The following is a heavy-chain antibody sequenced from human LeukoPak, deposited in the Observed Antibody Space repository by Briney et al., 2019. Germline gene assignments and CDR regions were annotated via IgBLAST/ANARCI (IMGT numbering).Heavy chain of an antibody. D-gene: IGHD3-16*02. V-gene: IGHV4-4*07. Sequence: SETLSLTCTVSGGSISSYYWSWIRQPAGKGLEWIGRINTSGNSNYNPSLRSRVTMSVDTSKNQFSLKLSSVTAADTAVYYCARGGDFSPDYYYYGMDVWGQGTTVTVSS. J-gene: IGHJ6*02. CDR2: INTSGNS. CDR1: GGSISSYY. CDR3: ARGGDFSPDYYYYGMDV.